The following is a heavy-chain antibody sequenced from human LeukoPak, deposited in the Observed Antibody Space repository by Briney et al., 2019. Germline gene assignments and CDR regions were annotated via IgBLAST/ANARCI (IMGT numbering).Heavy chain of an antibody. CDR2: IYYSGST. Sequence: SETLSLTCTVSGGSISSYYWSWIRQPPGKGLEWIGYIYYSGSTNYNPSLKGRVTISVDTSKNQFSLKLSSVTAADTAVYYCARAAIVDIVATIFDYWGQGTLVTVSS. CDR1: GGSISSYY. J-gene: IGHJ4*02. V-gene: IGHV4-59*01. D-gene: IGHD5-12*01. CDR3: ARAAIVDIVATIFDY.